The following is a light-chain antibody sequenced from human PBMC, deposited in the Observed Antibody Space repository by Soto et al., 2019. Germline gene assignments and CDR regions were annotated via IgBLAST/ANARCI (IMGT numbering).Light chain of an antibody. CDR1: STDFVSYNR. J-gene: IGLJ3*02. Sequence: QSALTQPPSVSGSPGQSVTISCTGTSTDFVSYNRVSWYQQPPGTAPKLMIYEVSKRPSGVPDRFSGSKSGTSASLAITGLQAEDEADYYCQAYDYILTASVFGGGTQLTVL. CDR2: EVS. V-gene: IGLV2-18*01. CDR3: QAYDYILTASV.